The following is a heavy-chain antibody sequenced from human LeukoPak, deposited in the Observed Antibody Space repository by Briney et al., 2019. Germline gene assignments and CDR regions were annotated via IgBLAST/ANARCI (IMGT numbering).Heavy chain of an antibody. CDR1: GGSFSGYY. V-gene: IGHV4-34*01. Sequence: SETLSLTCAVYGGSFSGYYWSWIRQPPGKGLEWIGEINHSRSTNYNPSLKSRVTISVDTSKNQFSLKLSSVTAADTAVYYCARGRKERDYDFWSGLQQYYYYGMDVWGQGTTVTVSS. CDR2: INHSRST. D-gene: IGHD3-3*01. CDR3: ARGRKERDYDFWSGLQQYYYYGMDV. J-gene: IGHJ6*02.